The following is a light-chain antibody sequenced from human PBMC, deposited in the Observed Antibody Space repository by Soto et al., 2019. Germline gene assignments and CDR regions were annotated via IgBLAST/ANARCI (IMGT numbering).Light chain of an antibody. J-gene: IGKJ4*01. V-gene: IGKV3-11*01. CDR2: DAS. CDR3: QQRSNWRVT. Sequence: EILLTQSPAIVSLSPGERATLSCRASQGINIYLAWYQQKPGQAPRLLIYDASNRATGIPARFSGSGSGTDFTLTISSLEPEDIAVYYCQQRSNWRVTFGGGTKVDIK. CDR1: QGINIY.